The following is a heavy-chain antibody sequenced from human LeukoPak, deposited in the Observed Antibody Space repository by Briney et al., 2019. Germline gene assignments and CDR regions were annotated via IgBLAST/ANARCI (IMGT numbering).Heavy chain of an antibody. D-gene: IGHD6-19*01. CDR2: IYYSGST. V-gene: IGHV4-59*01. Sequence: ASETLSLTCTVSGGSISSYYWSWIRQPPGKGLEWIGYIYYSGSTNYNPSLKSRVTISVDTSKNQFSLKLSPVTAADTAVYYCARDAYSSGFFFDYWGQGTLVTVSS. J-gene: IGHJ4*02. CDR3: ARDAYSSGFFFDY. CDR1: GGSISSYY.